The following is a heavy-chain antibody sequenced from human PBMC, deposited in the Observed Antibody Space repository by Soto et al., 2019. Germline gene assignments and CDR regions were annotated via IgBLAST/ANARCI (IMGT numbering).Heavy chain of an antibody. CDR1: GGNYSSYW. CDR2: IDPSDSYT. Sequence: KISGEGSGGNYSSYWIRSEQQKPEKGLKWMGRIDPSDSYTNYSPSFQGHVTISADKSISTAYLQWSSLKASDTAMYYCARLAMATRRGYDGMDAWGQGSTVTVS. D-gene: IGHD5-12*01. V-gene: IGHV5-10-1*01. CDR3: ARLAMATRRGYDGMDA. J-gene: IGHJ6*01.